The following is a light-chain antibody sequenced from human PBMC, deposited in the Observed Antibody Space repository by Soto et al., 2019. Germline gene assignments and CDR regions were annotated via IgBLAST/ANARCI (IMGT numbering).Light chain of an antibody. J-gene: IGLJ3*02. CDR3: SSYAGSHNVV. V-gene: IGLV2-8*01. Sequence: QSALTQPPSASGSPGQSVTISCTGTSSDVGGYNYVSWYQQYPGKAPKLMIYEVSKGASGVPDRFSGSKSGNTASLTVSGLQAEDKADYYCSSYAGSHNVVFGGGTKLTVL. CDR1: SSDVGGYNY. CDR2: EVS.